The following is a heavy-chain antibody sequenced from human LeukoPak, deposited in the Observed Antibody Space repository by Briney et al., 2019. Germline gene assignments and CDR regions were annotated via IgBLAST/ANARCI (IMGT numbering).Heavy chain of an antibody. Sequence: GGSLRLSCAASGFTFSSYSMNWVRQAPGKGLEWVSSISSSSSYIYYADSVKGRFTISRDNAKNSLYLQMNSLRAEDTAVYYCARARTAMVNIMDYWGQGTLVTVSS. D-gene: IGHD5-18*01. CDR3: ARARTAMVNIMDY. V-gene: IGHV3-21*01. CDR2: ISSSSSYI. J-gene: IGHJ4*02. CDR1: GFTFSSYS.